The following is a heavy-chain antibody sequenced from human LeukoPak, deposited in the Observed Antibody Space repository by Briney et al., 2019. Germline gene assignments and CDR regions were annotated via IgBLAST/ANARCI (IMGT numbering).Heavy chain of an antibody. D-gene: IGHD2/OR15-2a*01. Sequence: PGGSLRLSCAASGFTFSSYSMNWVRQALGEGLEWVSSISSSSSYIYYADSVKGRFTISRDNAKNSLYLQMNSLRAEDTAVYCCARVSLSAAFDIWGQGTMVTVSS. CDR3: ARVSLSAAFDI. CDR1: GFTFSSYS. J-gene: IGHJ3*02. V-gene: IGHV3-21*01. CDR2: ISSSSSYI.